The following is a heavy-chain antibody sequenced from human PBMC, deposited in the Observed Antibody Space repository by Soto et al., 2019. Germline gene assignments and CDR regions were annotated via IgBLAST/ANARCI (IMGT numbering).Heavy chain of an antibody. D-gene: IGHD3-16*02. J-gene: IGHJ3*02. CDR3: ARGPSRSYAFDI. V-gene: IGHV4-34*01. CDR2: INHSGST. CDR1: GGSFSGYY. Sequence: SETLSLTCAVCGGSFSGYYWSWIRQPPGKGLEWIGEINHSGSTNYNPSLKSRVTISVDTSKNQFSLKLSSVTAADTAVYYCARGPSRSYAFDIWGQGTMVTVSS.